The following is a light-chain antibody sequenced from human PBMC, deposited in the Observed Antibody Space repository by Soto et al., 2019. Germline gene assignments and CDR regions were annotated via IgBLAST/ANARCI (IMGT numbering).Light chain of an antibody. Sequence: QSALTQPASVSGSPGQSITISCTGTSSDFGSYNYVSWYQQHPGRAPRLMIYEVSNRPSGISTRFSGSKSGNTASLTISGLQAEDEADYYCSSYTASNTYVFGPGTKVTVL. CDR3: SSYTASNTYV. CDR2: EVS. V-gene: IGLV2-14*01. J-gene: IGLJ1*01. CDR1: SSDFGSYNY.